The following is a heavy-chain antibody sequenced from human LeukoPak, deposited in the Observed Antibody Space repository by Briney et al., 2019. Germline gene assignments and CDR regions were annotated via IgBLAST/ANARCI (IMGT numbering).Heavy chain of an antibody. D-gene: IGHD3-16*01. V-gene: IGHV3-23*01. CDR1: GFAFSNFA. J-gene: IGHJ6*03. CDR2: MSGSGDGT. CDR3: AKMKGERLYDYCMDV. Sequence: PGGSLRLSCAASGFAFSNFAMSWVRQAPGEGLEWVSAMSGSGDGTYYADSVKGRFTISRDNYKNPLYLQMNSLEAEDTAVYYCAKMKGERLYDYCMDVWGKGTTVTVSS.